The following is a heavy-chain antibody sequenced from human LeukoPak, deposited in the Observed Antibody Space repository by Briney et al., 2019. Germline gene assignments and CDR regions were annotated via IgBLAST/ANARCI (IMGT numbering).Heavy chain of an antibody. J-gene: IGHJ6*03. CDR2: INHSGST. CDR3: ARGLRYFDWLFTNLKNYYMDV. Sequence: SETLSLTCAVYGGSFSGYYWSWIRQPPGKGLEWIGEINHSGSTNYNPSLKSRVTISVDTSKNQFSLELSSVTAADTAVYYCARGLRYFDWLFTNLKNYYMDVWGKGTTVTVSS. D-gene: IGHD3-9*01. CDR1: GGSFSGYY. V-gene: IGHV4-34*01.